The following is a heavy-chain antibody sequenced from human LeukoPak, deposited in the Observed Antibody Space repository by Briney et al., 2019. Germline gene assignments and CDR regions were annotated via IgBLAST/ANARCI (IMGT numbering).Heavy chain of an antibody. CDR2: INHSGST. D-gene: IGHD2-2*01. CDR3: ARPRYCSSTSCYAFDY. CDR1: GGSFSGYY. Sequence: SQTLSLTCAVYGGSFSGYYWSWIRQTPGKGLEWIGEINHSGSTNYNPSLKSRVTISVDTSKNQFSLKLSSVTAADTAVYYCARPRYCSSTSCYAFDYWGQGTLVTVSS. J-gene: IGHJ4*02. V-gene: IGHV4-34*01.